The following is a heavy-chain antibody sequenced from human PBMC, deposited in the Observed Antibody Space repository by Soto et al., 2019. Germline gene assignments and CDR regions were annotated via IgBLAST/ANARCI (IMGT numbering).Heavy chain of an antibody. CDR2: FNGNNGNT. D-gene: IGHD3-9*01. CDR3: ARGGGGYDILTGYFDAFDI. J-gene: IGHJ3*02. V-gene: IGHV1-18*01. Sequence: ASVKVSCKASGYTFTDYVISWVRQAPGQGLEWMGYFNGNNGNTHCAQKFQGRVTMTTDTSTNTAYMELRSLTCDDTAVYYCARGGGGYDILTGYFDAFDIWGQGTMVTVSS. CDR1: GYTFTDYV.